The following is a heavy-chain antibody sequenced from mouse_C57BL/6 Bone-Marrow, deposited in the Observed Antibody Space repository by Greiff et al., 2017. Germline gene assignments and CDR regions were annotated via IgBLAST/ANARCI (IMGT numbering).Heavy chain of an antibody. CDR1: GYTFTSYW. V-gene: IGHV1-69*01. Sequence: QVHVKQPGAELVMPGASVKLSCKASGYTFTSYWMHWVKQRPGQGLEWIGEIDPSDSYTNYNQKFKGKSTLTVDKSSSTAYMQLSSLTSEDSAVYDCAVAGNGGYWGRGTTLTVSS. CDR2: IDPSDSYT. D-gene: IGHD1-1*01. CDR3: AVAGNGGY. J-gene: IGHJ2*01.